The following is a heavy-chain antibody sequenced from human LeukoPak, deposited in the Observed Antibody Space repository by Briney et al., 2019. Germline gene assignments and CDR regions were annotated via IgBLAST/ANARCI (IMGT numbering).Heavy chain of an antibody. Sequence: PGGPLRLSCAASGFTFSDYNMRWIRQAPGKGLEWVSSISSSSSYIYYADSVKGRFTISRDNAKNSLYLQMNSLRAEDTAVYYCAREKTWGIAAAENWFDPWGQGTLVTVSS. J-gene: IGHJ5*02. CDR2: ISSSSSYI. D-gene: IGHD6-13*01. CDR3: AREKTWGIAAAENWFDP. CDR1: GFTFSDYN. V-gene: IGHV3-21*01.